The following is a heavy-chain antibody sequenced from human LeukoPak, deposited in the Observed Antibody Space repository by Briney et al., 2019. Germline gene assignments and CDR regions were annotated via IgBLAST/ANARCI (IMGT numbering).Heavy chain of an antibody. V-gene: IGHV1-18*01. CDR1: GYTFTNYG. J-gene: IGHJ5*02. Sequence: ASVKVSCKASGYTFTNYGITWVRQAPGQGLEWMGWISGYQGSTKYAQNFQGRVTMTIDTSTSTAYMELRSLRSDDTAVYYCAVGYCSSTSCYRDWFDPWGQGTLVTVSS. CDR3: AVGYCSSTSCYRDWFDP. CDR2: ISGYQGST. D-gene: IGHD2-2*02.